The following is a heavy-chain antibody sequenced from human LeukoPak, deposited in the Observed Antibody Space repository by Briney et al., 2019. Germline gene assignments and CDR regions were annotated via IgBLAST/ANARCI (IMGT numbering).Heavy chain of an antibody. CDR1: GYTFTSYA. J-gene: IGHJ4*02. Sequence: GASVKVSCKASGYTFTSYAMNWVRQAPGQGLEWMGWVNTNTGNPTYAQGFTGRFVFSLDTSVSTAYLQISSLKAEDTAVYYCARVTESSGSGSPMWGWGQGTLVTVSS. CDR2: VNTNTGNP. D-gene: IGHD3-10*01. CDR3: ARVTESSGSGSPMWG. V-gene: IGHV7-4-1*02.